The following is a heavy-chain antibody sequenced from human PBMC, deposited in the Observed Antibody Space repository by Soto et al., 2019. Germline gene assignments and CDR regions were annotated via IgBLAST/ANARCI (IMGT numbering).Heavy chain of an antibody. CDR3: AFFFQAEDGIRVTVPVSAFLLNRSSDL. CDR2: IYYSGRT. J-gene: IGHJ2*01. D-gene: IGHD3-16*02. V-gene: IGHV4-59*01. Sequence: PGKGLEWIGYIYYSGRTNSNPSLKSRVTISVDTSKNQFSLKLTSLTAEDTAVYYCAFFFQAEDGIRVTVPVSAFLLNRSSDL.